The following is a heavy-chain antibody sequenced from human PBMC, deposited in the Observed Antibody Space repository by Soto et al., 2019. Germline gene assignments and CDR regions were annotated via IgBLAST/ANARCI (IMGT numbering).Heavy chain of an antibody. CDR3: AQTASRWALSSSSYIDS. Sequence: TGGSLRLSCAASGFTFSNYGMHWVRQAPGKGLEWVAVISNDRNNKYYAEYVKGRFTISRDNSNNTLFLQMNSLRAEDTAVYYCAQTASRWALSSSSYIDSWGQGTLVTVSS. CDR1: GFTFSNYG. V-gene: IGHV3-30*18. D-gene: IGHD6-13*01. J-gene: IGHJ4*02. CDR2: ISNDRNNK.